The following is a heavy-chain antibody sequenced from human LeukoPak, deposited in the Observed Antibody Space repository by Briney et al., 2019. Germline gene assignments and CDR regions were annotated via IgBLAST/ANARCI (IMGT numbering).Heavy chain of an antibody. CDR2: ISFSGGST. J-gene: IGHJ4*02. D-gene: IGHD2-15*01. CDR3: ARQLGYCSGDSCYFDF. Sequence: GGSLRLSCAASGFTFISYAMSWVREAPGKGLEWASAISFSGGSTYYADSVKGGFTLSRDNSKNTLYLQMNSLRVEDTAVYYCARQLGYCSGDSCYFDFWGQGTLVTVSS. V-gene: IGHV3-23*01. CDR1: GFTFISYA.